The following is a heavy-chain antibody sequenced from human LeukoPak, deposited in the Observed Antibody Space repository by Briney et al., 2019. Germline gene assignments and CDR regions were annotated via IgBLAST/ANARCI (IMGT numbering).Heavy chain of an antibody. Sequence: ASVTVSFTASGGTFTSYANSWVRQAPGQGLEWMGGIIPIFGTANYAQKFQGRVTITADKSTSTAYMELSSLRSEDTAVYYCARGGPRTYGSGSYSAFDPWGQGTLVTVSS. CDR3: ARGGPRTYGSGSYSAFDP. CDR2: IIPIFGTA. CDR1: GGTFTSYA. V-gene: IGHV1-69*06. J-gene: IGHJ5*02. D-gene: IGHD3-10*01.